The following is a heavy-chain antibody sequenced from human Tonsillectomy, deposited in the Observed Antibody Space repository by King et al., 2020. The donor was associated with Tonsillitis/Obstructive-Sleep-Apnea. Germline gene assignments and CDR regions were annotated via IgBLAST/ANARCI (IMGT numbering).Heavy chain of an antibody. CDR1: AGSISSSSYY. Sequence: QLQESGPGLVKPSETLSLTCTVSAGSISSSSYYWGWIRQPPGKGLEWIGSIYYSGSTYYNPSLKSRVTISVDTSKNQFSLKLSSVTAADTAVYYCARSITIFGVVLELDYWGRGTLVSV. D-gene: IGHD3-3*01. V-gene: IGHV4-39*01. CDR2: IYYSGST. J-gene: IGHJ4*02. CDR3: ARSITIFGVVLELDY.